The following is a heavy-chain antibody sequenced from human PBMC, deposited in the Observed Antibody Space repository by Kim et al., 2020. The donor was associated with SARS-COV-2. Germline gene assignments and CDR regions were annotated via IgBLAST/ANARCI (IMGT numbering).Heavy chain of an antibody. V-gene: IGHV3-74*03. Sequence: GGSLRLSCAASGFTFSSFWMHWVRQAPGKGLVWVARINNIGTITKYADSVKGRLTISRDNAKNTLYLQMNSLRAEDTAVYYCARGLGYSYGSDFDYWGQG. J-gene: IGHJ4*02. D-gene: IGHD5-18*01. CDR3: ARGLGYSYGSDFDY. CDR1: GFTFSSFW. CDR2: INNIGTIT.